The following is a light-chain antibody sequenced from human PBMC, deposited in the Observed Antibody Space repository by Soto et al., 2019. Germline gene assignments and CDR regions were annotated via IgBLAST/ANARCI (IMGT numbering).Light chain of an antibody. CDR1: SSDVGGYNH. J-gene: IGLJ2*01. V-gene: IGLV2-11*01. CDR2: DVS. Sequence: QSALTQPRSVSGSPGQSVSISCTGTSSDVGGYNHVSWYQQHPGKVPELMIYDVSKRPSGVPDRFSGSKSGNTASLTISGLQAEDEADYYCCSYAGSYSVVFGGGTKLTVL. CDR3: CSYAGSYSVV.